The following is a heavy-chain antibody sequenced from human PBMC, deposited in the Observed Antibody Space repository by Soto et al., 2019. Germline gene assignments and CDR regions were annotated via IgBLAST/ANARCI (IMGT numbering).Heavy chain of an antibody. CDR3: AKERGRDSYGREHELYYFDY. CDR1: GFTFSSYA. J-gene: IGHJ4*02. Sequence: PGGSLRLSCAASGFTFSSYAMSWVRQAPGKGLEWVSAISGSGGSTYYADSVKGRFTISRDNSKNTLYLQMNSLRAEDTAVYYCAKERGRDSYGREHELYYFDYWGQGTLVTVSS. V-gene: IGHV3-23*01. D-gene: IGHD5-18*01. CDR2: ISGSGGST.